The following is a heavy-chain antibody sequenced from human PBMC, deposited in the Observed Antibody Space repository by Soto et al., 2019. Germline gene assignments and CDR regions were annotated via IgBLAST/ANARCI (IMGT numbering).Heavy chain of an antibody. CDR3: ALDPPRIVPSGAGG. J-gene: IGHJ4*02. CDR2: IYSGGTT. V-gene: IGHV3-53*01. D-gene: IGHD2-2*01. CDR1: GFTGSNNY. Sequence: GGSLRLSCAASGFTGSNNYMRWVRQAPGKGLEWVSLIYSGGTTHYADSVKGRFTISRDNSKNTLYLQMNSLRVEDTAVYYCALDPPRIVPSGAGGWGPGTLVTVS.